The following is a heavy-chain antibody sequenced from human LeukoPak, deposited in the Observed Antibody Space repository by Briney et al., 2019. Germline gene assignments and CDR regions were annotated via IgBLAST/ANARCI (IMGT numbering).Heavy chain of an antibody. J-gene: IGHJ4*02. CDR2: IDTSGNT. CDR1: GGSISSYY. Sequence: SETLSLTCTVSGGSISSYYWSWIRQPAGKGLEWIGRIDTSGNTNYKPSLKSRVSISVDTSKNQFSLKLTSVTAADTADCAGKAVAGPYFDYWGQGTLVTVSS. V-gene: IGHV4-4*07. D-gene: IGHD6-19*01. CDR3: KAVAGPYFDY.